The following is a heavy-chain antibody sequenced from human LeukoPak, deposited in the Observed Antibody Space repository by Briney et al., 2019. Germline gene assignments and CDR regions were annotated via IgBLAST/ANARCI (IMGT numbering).Heavy chain of an antibody. Sequence: GGSLRLSCAASGFTFSSYGMHWVRQAPGKGLEWVAFIRYDGSNKYYADSVKGRFTISRDNSKNTLYLQMNSLRAEDTAVYYCPKDLRVVPAAIVSDWYFDLWGRGTLVTVSS. D-gene: IGHD2-2*02. J-gene: IGHJ2*01. CDR2: IRYDGSNK. CDR1: GFTFSSYG. CDR3: PKDLRVVPAAIVSDWYFDL. V-gene: IGHV3-30*02.